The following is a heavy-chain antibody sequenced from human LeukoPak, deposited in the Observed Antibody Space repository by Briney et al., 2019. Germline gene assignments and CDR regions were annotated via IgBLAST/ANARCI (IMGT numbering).Heavy chain of an antibody. CDR2: ISYDGSNK. Sequence: GGSLRLSCAASGFTFSSYAMHWVRQAPGKGLEWVAVISYDGSNKYYADSVKGRFTISRDNSKNTLYPQMNSLRAEDTAVYYCARDFDSSGYYYVGYFDYWGQGTLVTVSS. V-gene: IGHV3-30*04. D-gene: IGHD3-22*01. J-gene: IGHJ4*02. CDR3: ARDFDSSGYYYVGYFDY. CDR1: GFTFSSYA.